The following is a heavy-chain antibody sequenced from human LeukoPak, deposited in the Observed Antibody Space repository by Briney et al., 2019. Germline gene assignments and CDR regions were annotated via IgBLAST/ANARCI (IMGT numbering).Heavy chain of an antibody. V-gene: IGHV4-34*01. Sequence: SETLSLTCAVYGGSFSGYYWSWIRQPPGKGLEWIGEINHSGSTNYNPSLKSRVTISVDTSKNQFSLKLSSVTAADTAVYYCARGGVIVVVPAAIPHFDYWGQGTLVTVSS. CDR3: ARGGVIVVVPAAIPHFDY. CDR1: GGSFSGYY. D-gene: IGHD2-2*02. CDR2: INHSGST. J-gene: IGHJ4*02.